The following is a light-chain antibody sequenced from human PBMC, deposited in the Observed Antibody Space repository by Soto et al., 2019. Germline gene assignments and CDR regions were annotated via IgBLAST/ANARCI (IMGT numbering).Light chain of an antibody. V-gene: IGKV3-15*01. J-gene: IGKJ5*01. Sequence: EIVLTQSPGTLSLSPGERATLSCRVSESVSDNYLAWYQQRSGQAPRLVIYDVSSRATGVPSRFSGTGSETDFTLTISGLQSEDSAIYFCQQYNNWPFSFGQGTRLEIK. CDR1: ESVSDN. CDR3: QQYNNWPFS. CDR2: DVS.